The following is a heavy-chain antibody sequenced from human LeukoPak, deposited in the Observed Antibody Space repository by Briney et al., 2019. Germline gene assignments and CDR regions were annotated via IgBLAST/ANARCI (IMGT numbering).Heavy chain of an antibody. CDR3: ATDVRSSPLGF. CDR1: RFTFSSYA. J-gene: IGHJ4*01. V-gene: IGHV3-30*14. Sequence: GGSLRLSCAASRFTFSSYAMHWVRQSPGRGLEWVAIISFDGSNSYYADSVKGRFTISRDSSNNTLFLQMTNLRVEDSGLYYCATDVRSSPLGFWGHGTLVTVSS. D-gene: IGHD6-19*01. CDR2: ISFDGSNS.